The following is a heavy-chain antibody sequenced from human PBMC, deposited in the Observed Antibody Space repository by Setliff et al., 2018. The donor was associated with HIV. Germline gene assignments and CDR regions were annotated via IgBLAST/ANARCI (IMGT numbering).Heavy chain of an antibody. CDR2: ISGSGGST. CDR3: ARVRPRQLVSTNPPYYFDY. Sequence: GGSLRLSCAASGLTFSTYGMSWVRQATGKGLEGASAISGSGGSTYYADPGKGRFTISIDNSKNSLYLQMKSLSADDTAVYYCARVRPRQLVSTNPPYYFDYWGQGTLVTVSS. V-gene: IGHV3-23*01. D-gene: IGHD6-13*01. J-gene: IGHJ4*02. CDR1: GLTFSTYG.